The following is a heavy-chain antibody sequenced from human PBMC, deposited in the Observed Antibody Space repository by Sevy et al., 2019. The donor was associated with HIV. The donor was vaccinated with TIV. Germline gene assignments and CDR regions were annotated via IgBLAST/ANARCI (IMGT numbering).Heavy chain of an antibody. Sequence: GGSLRLSCAVSGFTFTSYSMSWFRQAPGRGLEWVSSISKYSNYIHYANSVEGRFTISRDNAQDSMSLQMTSLRAEDTALYFCARSTYYYASGTVRESDFWGQGTLVTVSS. CDR3: ARSTYYYASGTVRESDF. J-gene: IGHJ4*01. D-gene: IGHD3-10*01. V-gene: IGHV3-21*01. CDR2: ISKYSNYI. CDR1: GFTFTSYS.